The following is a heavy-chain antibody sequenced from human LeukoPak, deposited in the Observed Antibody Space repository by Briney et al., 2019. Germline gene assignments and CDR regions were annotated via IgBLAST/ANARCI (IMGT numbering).Heavy chain of an antibody. CDR1: GFTFSSYA. CDR2: ISYDGSNK. V-gene: IGHV3-30-3*01. CDR3: ARDNSRNGPRAMDV. Sequence: GGSLRLSCAASGFTFSSYAMHWVRQAPGKGLGWVAVISYDGSNKYYADSVKGRFTISRDNSKNTLYLQMNSLRAEDTAVYYCARDNSRNGPRAMDVWGQGTTVTVSS. J-gene: IGHJ6*02. D-gene: IGHD1-14*01.